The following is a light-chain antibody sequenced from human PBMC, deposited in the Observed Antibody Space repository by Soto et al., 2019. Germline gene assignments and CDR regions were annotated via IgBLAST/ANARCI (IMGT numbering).Light chain of an antibody. J-gene: IGKJ1*01. V-gene: IGKV3-20*01. Sequence: EIVLTQSPGTLSLSPGERATLSCRASEPVSTSFLAWYQQKRGQPPRLLIYGASTRATGVPDRFSGRGSGTDFTLTISELDPEDFAVYYCQVYHWSLTWTFGPGTKVDI. CDR3: QVYHWSLTWT. CDR2: GAS. CDR1: EPVSTSF.